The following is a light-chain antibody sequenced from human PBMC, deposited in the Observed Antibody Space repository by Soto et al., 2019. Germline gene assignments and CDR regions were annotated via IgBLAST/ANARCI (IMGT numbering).Light chain of an antibody. J-gene: IGKJ3*01. Sequence: EILLTQSPSTLSLSPGEGVTLSVRASQSVTVNSLAWYQQKPGQAPSLLIYAASTRAAVVPDRFTGSGSGTDFALTISRLEPEDFGVYYCQQYGDSPLTSGPGTKVDIK. CDR3: QQYGDSPLT. V-gene: IGKV3-20*01. CDR2: AAS. CDR1: QSVTVNS.